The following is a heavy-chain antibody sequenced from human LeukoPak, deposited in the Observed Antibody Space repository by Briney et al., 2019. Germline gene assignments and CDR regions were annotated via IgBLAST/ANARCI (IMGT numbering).Heavy chain of an antibody. CDR1: GFTFDDYG. CDR2: INWNGGST. Sequence: PGGSLRLSCAASGFTFDDYGMSWVRQAPGKGLEWVSGINWNGGSTGYADSVKGRFTISRDNAKNSLYLQMNSLRAEDTALYYCARTYYYDSSGTTGAFNIWGQGTMVTVSS. CDR3: ARTYYYDSSGTTGAFNI. V-gene: IGHV3-20*04. J-gene: IGHJ3*02. D-gene: IGHD3-22*01.